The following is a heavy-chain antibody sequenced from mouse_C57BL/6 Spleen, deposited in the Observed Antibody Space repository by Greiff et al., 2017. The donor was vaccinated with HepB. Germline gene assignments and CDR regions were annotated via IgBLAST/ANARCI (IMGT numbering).Heavy chain of an antibody. J-gene: IGHJ4*01. D-gene: IGHD2-5*01. CDR1: GYTFTSYW. CDR2: IDPSDSET. Sequence: QVQLQQPGAELVRPGSSVKLSCKASGYTFTSYWMHWVKQRPIQGLEWIGNIDPSDSETHYNQKFKDKATLTVDKSSSTAYMQISSLTSEDSAVYYCARRSKNYAMDYWGQGTSVTVSS. V-gene: IGHV1-52*01. CDR3: ARRSKNYAMDY.